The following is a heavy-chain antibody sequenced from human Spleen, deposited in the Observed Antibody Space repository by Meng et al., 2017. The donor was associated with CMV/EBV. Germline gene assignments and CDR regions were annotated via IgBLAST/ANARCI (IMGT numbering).Heavy chain of an antibody. V-gene: IGHV1-69*02. CDR1: GGPFNSYT. D-gene: IGHD2-21*02. J-gene: IGHJ5*02. CDR2: IIPVLGIT. Sequence: GGPFNSYTISWVRQAPGQGLEWMGRIIPVLGITSYSQNFQGRLTITADKSTTTVYMELSSLRSEDTAVYYCARNGDSRDYWGWFDPWGQGTLVTVSS. CDR3: ARNGDSRDYWGWFDP.